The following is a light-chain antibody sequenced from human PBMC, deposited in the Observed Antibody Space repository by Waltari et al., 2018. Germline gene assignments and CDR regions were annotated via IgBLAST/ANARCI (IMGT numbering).Light chain of an antibody. V-gene: IGKV3-20*01. CDR1: QSVTSSY. J-gene: IGKJ3*01. CDR2: GAS. Sequence: DIVLTQSPGTLSLSPGERATLSCRASQSVTSSYLAWYQHKPGQAPRLLIYGASTRATGIPDRFSGSGSGTDFTLTISRLEPEDFAVYYCQQYGPSPSFGPGTKVDIK. CDR3: QQYGPSPS.